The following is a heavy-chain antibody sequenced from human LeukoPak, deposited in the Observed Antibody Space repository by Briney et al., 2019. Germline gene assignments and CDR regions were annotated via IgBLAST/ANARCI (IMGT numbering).Heavy chain of an antibody. CDR1: GYTFTSYD. V-gene: IGHV1-8*01. Sequence: ASVKVSCKASGYTFTSYDINWVRQATGQGLEWMGWMNPNSGNTGYAQKFQGRVTMTRSTSISTAYMELSSLRFEDTAVYYCARGPIFGPGSYFDQWGQRTLVTVSS. D-gene: IGHD3-10*01. J-gene: IGHJ4*02. CDR3: ARGPIFGPGSYFDQ. CDR2: MNPNSGNT.